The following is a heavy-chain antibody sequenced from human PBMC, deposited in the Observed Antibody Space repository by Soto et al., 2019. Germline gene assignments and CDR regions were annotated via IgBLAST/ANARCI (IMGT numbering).Heavy chain of an antibody. Sequence: ASVKVSCKASGNTFTGYGICWVRQAPGQGLEWMGWISTDNGNTHYAQNFQGRVTMTTDTSTSTVYMELRSLTSADTAVYYCARREIQGPIDYWGQGTLVTVSS. CDR3: ARREIQGPIDY. CDR1: GNTFTGYG. D-gene: IGHD1-26*01. J-gene: IGHJ4*02. CDR2: ISTDNGNT. V-gene: IGHV1-18*01.